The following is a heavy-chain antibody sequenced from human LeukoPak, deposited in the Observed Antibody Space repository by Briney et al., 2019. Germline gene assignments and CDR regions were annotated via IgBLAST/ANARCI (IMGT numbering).Heavy chain of an antibody. CDR2: INPNSGGT. Sequence: GASVTVSCKASGYTFTGYYMHWVRQAPGQGLEWMGWINPNSGGTNYAQKFQGRVTMTRDTSISTAYMELSRLRSDDTAVYYCARGGSIAAPEGYMDVWGKGTTVTVSS. CDR1: GYTFTGYY. J-gene: IGHJ6*03. D-gene: IGHD6-6*01. V-gene: IGHV1-2*02. CDR3: ARGGSIAAPEGYMDV.